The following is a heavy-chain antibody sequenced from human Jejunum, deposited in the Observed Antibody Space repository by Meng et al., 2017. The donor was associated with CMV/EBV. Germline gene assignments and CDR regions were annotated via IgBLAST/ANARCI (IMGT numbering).Heavy chain of an antibody. CDR2: ITSTSVYI. D-gene: IGHD3-10*01. CDR1: GFTFSGYT. V-gene: IGHV3-21*01. J-gene: IGHJ5*02. CDR3: ARGSGPGYSFGLDP. Sequence: ASGFTFSGYTMNWVRQAPGKGLEWVASITSTSVYIYYADSLKGRFTISRDNAKNSLYLQMNSLRAEDTAVYYCARGSGPGYSFGLDPWGQGTLVTVSS.